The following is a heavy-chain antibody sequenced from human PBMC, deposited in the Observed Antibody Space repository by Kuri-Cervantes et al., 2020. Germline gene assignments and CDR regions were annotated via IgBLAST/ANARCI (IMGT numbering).Heavy chain of an antibody. Sequence: GGSLRLSCAASGFTFSNAWMSWVRQAPGKGLEWVAVIWYDGSNKYYADSVKGRFTISRDNSKNTLYLQMNSLRAEDTAVYYCARMYGDYLFDYWGQGTLVTVSS. J-gene: IGHJ4*02. V-gene: IGHV3-33*08. D-gene: IGHD4-17*01. CDR1: GFTFSNAW. CDR3: ARMYGDYLFDY. CDR2: IWYDGSNK.